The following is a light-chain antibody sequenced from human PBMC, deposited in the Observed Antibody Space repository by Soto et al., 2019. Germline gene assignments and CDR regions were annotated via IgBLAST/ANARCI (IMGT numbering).Light chain of an antibody. V-gene: IGLV2-14*03. CDR1: SSDVGGYTY. CDR2: EVS. CDR3: CSYAGEYKYV. J-gene: IGLJ1*01. Sequence: QSVLTQPASVSGSPGQSITISCTGTSSDVGGYTYVSWYQQHSGKAPKLLIYEVSNRPSGVSSRFSGSKSGNTASLTISGLQAEDEADYYCCSYAGEYKYVFGSGTKVTVL.